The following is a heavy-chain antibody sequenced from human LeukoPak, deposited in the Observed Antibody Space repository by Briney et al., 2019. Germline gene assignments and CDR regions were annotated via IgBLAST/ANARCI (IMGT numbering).Heavy chain of an antibody. D-gene: IGHD6-19*01. CDR2: IYYSGST. J-gene: IGHJ5*02. CDR3: ARASRVAGRFDP. Sequence: SQTLSLTCTVSGGSISSGDYYWSWIRQPPGKGLEWIGYIYYSGSTYYNPSLKSRVAISVDTSKNQFSLKLSSVTAADTAVYYCARASRVAGRFDPWGQGTLVTVSS. CDR1: GGSISSGDYY. V-gene: IGHV4-30-4*01.